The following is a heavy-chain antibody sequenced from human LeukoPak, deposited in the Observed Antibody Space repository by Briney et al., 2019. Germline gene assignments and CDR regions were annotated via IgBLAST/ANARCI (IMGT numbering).Heavy chain of an antibody. V-gene: IGHV3-21*01. CDR1: GFTFSSYS. CDR2: ISSSSSNI. J-gene: IGHJ3*02. CDR3: AREDAFDI. Sequence: GGSLRLSCAASGFTFSSYSMSWVRQTPGKGLEWVSSISSSSSNIYYADSVKGRFTISRDNAKNSLYLQMNSLRAEDTAVYYGAREDAFDIWGQGTMVTVSS.